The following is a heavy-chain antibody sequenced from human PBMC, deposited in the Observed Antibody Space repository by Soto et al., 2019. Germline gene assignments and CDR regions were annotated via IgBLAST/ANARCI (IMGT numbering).Heavy chain of an antibody. Sequence: SETLSLTCTVSGGSISSSSYYWGWIRQPPGKGLEWIGSIYYSGSTYYNPSLKSRVTISVDTSKNQFSLKLSSVTAADTAVYYCARQYYDYIGGSSPLVSGGKGTLVTVSS. CDR1: GGSISSSSYY. J-gene: IGHJ4*02. D-gene: IGHD3-16*01. V-gene: IGHV4-39*01. CDR2: IYYSGST. CDR3: ARQYYDYIGGSSPLVS.